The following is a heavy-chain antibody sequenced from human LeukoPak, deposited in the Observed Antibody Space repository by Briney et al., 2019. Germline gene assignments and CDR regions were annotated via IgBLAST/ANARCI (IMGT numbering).Heavy chain of an antibody. Sequence: SKTLSLTCTVSGGSISSYYWSWIRQPPGKGLEWIGYIYYSGSTNYNPSLKSRVTISVDTSKNQFSLKLSSVTAADTAVYYCAREAYSSGWDFLDYWGQGTLVTVSS. V-gene: IGHV4-59*01. CDR3: AREAYSSGWDFLDY. CDR1: GGSISSYY. CDR2: IYYSGST. J-gene: IGHJ4*02. D-gene: IGHD6-19*01.